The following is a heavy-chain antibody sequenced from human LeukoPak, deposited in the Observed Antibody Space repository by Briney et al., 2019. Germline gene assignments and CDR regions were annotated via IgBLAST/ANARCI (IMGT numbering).Heavy chain of an antibody. D-gene: IGHD3-16*02. CDR1: GYTFTDNG. CDR2: ISANSGKT. CDR3: ARDKNYRFDY. J-gene: IGHJ4*02. Sequence: GASVKVSCKASGYTFTDNGISWVRQAPGEGLGWMGWISANSGKTNYAQRFQGRVTMTRETSSSTVYMELRSLRSDDTAVYFCARDKNYRFDYWGQGTLVSVTS. V-gene: IGHV1-18*01.